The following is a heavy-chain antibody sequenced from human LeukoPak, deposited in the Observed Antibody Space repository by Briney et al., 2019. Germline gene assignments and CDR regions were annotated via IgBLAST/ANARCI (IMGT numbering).Heavy chain of an antibody. CDR2: ISSSSSYI. V-gene: IGHV3-21*01. Sequence: GGSLRLSCAASGFTFSSYSMNWVRRAPGKGLEWVSSISSSSSYIYYADSVKGRFTISRDNAKSSLYLQMNSLRAEGTAVYYCAQNDYGDSYWGQGTLVTVSS. D-gene: IGHD4-17*01. J-gene: IGHJ4*02. CDR3: AQNDYGDSY. CDR1: GFTFSSYS.